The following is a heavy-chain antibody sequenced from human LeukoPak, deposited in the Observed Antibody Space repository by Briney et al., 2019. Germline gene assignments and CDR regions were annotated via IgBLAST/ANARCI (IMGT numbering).Heavy chain of an antibody. CDR1: GGSISSYY. Sequence: SETPSLTCTVSGGSISSYYWTWIRQPPGKGLEWIGYIYYSGSTNYNPSLKSRVTISVDTSKNQFSLKLSSVTAADTAVYYCARRYCSGGSCYDAFDVWGQGTMVTVSS. D-gene: IGHD2-15*01. J-gene: IGHJ3*01. CDR3: ARRYCSGGSCYDAFDV. V-gene: IGHV4-59*01. CDR2: IYYSGST.